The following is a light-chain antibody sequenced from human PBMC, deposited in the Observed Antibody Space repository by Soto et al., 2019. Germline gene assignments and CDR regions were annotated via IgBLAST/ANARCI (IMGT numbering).Light chain of an antibody. Sequence: DIQLTQSPSFLSASVGDRVTITCRASQGISSYLAWYQQKPGKAPKLLIYAASTLQSGVPSRFSGSGSGTEFTLTISSLQPEDFATYYCQHQDTFGGGTKVEIK. CDR1: QGISSY. CDR2: AAS. CDR3: QHQDT. J-gene: IGKJ4*01. V-gene: IGKV1-9*01.